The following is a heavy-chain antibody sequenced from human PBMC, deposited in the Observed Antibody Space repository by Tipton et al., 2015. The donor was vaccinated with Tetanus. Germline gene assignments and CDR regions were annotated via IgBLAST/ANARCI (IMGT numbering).Heavy chain of an antibody. V-gene: IGHV3-30*18. CDR2: ISYDGDKK. CDR1: GFSFSSEA. D-gene: IGHD2-8*01. Sequence: SLRLSCAASGFSFSSEAMYWVRQAPGKGLEWVASISYDGDKKYYTDSVKGRFTISRDNSKNTMYLQMNSLRAEDTAVYYCTKDVGIVLFDYWGQGTLVTVPS. J-gene: IGHJ4*02. CDR3: TKDVGIVLFDY.